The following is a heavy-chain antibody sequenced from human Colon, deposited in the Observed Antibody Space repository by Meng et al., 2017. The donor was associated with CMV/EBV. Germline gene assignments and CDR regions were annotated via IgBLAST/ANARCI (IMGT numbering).Heavy chain of an antibody. CDR2: ISSRGSTI. Sequence: LSCAGSGLTFSDYYMGWNRQAPGKGLEWVSYISSRGSTIYYADSGKGRFTISRDNAKNSLYLQMNSLRAEDTAVYYCARWWVGTFDYWGQGTLVTVSS. D-gene: IGHD2-15*01. V-gene: IGHV3-11*04. CDR3: ARWWVGTFDY. J-gene: IGHJ4*02. CDR1: GLTFSDYY.